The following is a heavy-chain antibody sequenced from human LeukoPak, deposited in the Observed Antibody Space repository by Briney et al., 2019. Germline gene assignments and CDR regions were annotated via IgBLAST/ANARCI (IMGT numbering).Heavy chain of an antibody. D-gene: IGHD6-6*01. J-gene: IGHJ3*02. CDR1: GGSISSYY. CDR3: ARDGVEYSSSLDAFDI. Sequence: SETLSLTCTVSGGSISSYYWSWIRQPAGKGLEWIGYIYYSGNTNYNPSLKSRVTISVDTSKNQFSLKLSSVTAADTAVYYCARDGVEYSSSLDAFDIWGQGTMVTVSS. V-gene: IGHV4-59*01. CDR2: IYYSGNT.